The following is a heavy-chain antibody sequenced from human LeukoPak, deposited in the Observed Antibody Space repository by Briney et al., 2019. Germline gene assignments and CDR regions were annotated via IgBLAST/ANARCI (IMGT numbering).Heavy chain of an antibody. J-gene: IGHJ4*02. D-gene: IGHD3-10*01. Sequence: PPGGPLRLSCAASGFTFSSYAMHWVRQAPGKGLEYVSAISSNGGNTYYANSVKGRFTISRDNSKNTLYLQMGSLRAEGMAVYYCARDGRRYYGAGSYCDYWGQGTLVTVSS. CDR3: ARDGRRYYGAGSYCDY. CDR1: GFTFSSYA. V-gene: IGHV3-64*01. CDR2: ISSNGGNT.